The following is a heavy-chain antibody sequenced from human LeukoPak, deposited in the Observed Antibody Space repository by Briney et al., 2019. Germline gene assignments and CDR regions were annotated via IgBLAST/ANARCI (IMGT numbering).Heavy chain of an antibody. CDR1: GYSFTSYW. V-gene: IGHV5-51*01. CDR2: IYPGDSDT. D-gene: IGHD5-12*01. Sequence: GESLKISCKGSGYSFTSYWIAWVRQMPGKGLEWMGIIYPGDSDTRYSPSFQGQVTISADKSISTAYLQWSSLKPSDTAMFYCARGATPKYFHHWGQGTLVTVSS. J-gene: IGHJ1*01. CDR3: ARGATPKYFHH.